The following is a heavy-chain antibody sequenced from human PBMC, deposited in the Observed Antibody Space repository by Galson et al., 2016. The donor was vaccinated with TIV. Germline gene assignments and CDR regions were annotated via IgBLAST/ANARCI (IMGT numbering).Heavy chain of an antibody. CDR2: ISGGGGST. D-gene: IGHD3-22*01. Sequence: LRLSCAASGFTFSIFALTWVRQAPGMGLEWVSAISGGGGSTYYADSVKGRFAISRDNSKNTLFLQMNSLRAEDTAVYYCTKVPSSGFSYYYGLDVWGQGTTVTVSS. CDR1: GFTFSIFA. V-gene: IGHV3-23*01. J-gene: IGHJ6*02. CDR3: TKVPSSGFSYYYGLDV.